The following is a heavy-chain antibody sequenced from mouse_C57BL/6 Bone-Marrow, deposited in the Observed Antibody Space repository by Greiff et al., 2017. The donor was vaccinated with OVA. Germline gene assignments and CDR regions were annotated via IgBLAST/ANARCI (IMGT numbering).Heavy chain of an antibody. CDR2: IDPETGGT. CDR1: GYTFTDYE. J-gene: IGHJ4*01. Sequence: QVQLQQSGAELVRPGASVTLSCKASGYTFTDYEMHWVKQTPVHGLEWIGAIDPETGGTAYNQKFKGKAILTADKSSSTAYMELRSLTSEDSAVYYCTRFTTVVADAMDYWGQGTSVTGSS. D-gene: IGHD1-1*01. CDR3: TRFTTVVADAMDY. V-gene: IGHV1-15*01.